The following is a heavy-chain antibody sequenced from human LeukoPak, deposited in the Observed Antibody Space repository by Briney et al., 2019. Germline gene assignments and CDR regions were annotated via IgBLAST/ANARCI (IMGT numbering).Heavy chain of an antibody. J-gene: IGHJ6*03. CDR3: ARGLVQLWLRDTYYYMDV. D-gene: IGHD5-18*01. V-gene: IGHV3-20*04. Sequence: PGGSLRLSCAASGFTFDDYAMNWVRQVPGRGLEWVSGINWNGRITEYADSVKDRFAISRQNTKNSLYLYMNNLGGEDTALYFCARGLVQLWLRDTYYYMDVWGKGTTVTVSS. CDR2: INWNGRIT. CDR1: GFTFDDYA.